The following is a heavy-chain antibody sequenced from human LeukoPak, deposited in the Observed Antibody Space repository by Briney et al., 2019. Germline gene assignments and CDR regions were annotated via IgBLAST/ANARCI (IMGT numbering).Heavy chain of an antibody. J-gene: IGHJ4*02. D-gene: IGHD1-26*01. V-gene: IGHV3-11*01. Sequence: GGSLRLSCAASGFTFSDYYMSWIRQAPGKGLEWVSYISSSGSTIYYADSVKGRFTISRDNAKNSLYLQMNSLRAEDTALYYCAKLREWELPDLFDYWGQGTLVTVSS. CDR1: GFTFSDYY. CDR2: ISSSGSTI. CDR3: AKLREWELPDLFDY.